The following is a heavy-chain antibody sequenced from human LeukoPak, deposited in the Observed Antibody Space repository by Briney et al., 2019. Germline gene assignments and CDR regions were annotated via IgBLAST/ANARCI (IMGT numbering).Heavy chain of an antibody. V-gene: IGHV4-30-4*01. CDR3: ARKHRDTYYYAG. CDR1: GGSINNADYY. D-gene: IGHD3-10*01. Sequence: SQTLSLTCTVSGGSINNADYYWTWIRQPPGKGLEWIGYIYYSGNTYYSPSLKSRVTISIDTSKNQFSLNLDSVTAADTAVYYCARKHRDTYYYAGWGQGTLVTVSS. CDR2: IYYSGNT. J-gene: IGHJ4*02.